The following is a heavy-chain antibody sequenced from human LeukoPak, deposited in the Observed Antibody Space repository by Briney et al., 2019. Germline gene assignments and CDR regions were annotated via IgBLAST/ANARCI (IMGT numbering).Heavy chain of an antibody. D-gene: IGHD3-10*01. Sequence: GGSLRLSCAGSRFNFSSHWMNWVRQAPGKGLEWVANIKEDGSAKNYVESVKGRFTISRDNAKNSMYLQMGILRAEDTGVYYCAREVFPPLGGFDIWGQGTMVTVSS. CDR3: AREVFPPLGGFDI. CDR1: RFNFSSHW. J-gene: IGHJ3*02. CDR2: IKEDGSAK. V-gene: IGHV3-7*01.